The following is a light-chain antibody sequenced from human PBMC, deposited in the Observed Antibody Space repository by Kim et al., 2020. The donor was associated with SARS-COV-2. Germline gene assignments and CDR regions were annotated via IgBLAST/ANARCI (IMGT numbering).Light chain of an antibody. Sequence: NVTITCSGNGSSIGNNYESWYQQLPGTAPKLLIYDNNKRPSGIPDRFSGSKSGTSATLGITGLQTGDEADYYCGTWDSSLSAYVFGTGTKVTVL. CDR1: GSSIGNNY. J-gene: IGLJ1*01. CDR2: DNN. V-gene: IGLV1-51*01. CDR3: GTWDSSLSAYV.